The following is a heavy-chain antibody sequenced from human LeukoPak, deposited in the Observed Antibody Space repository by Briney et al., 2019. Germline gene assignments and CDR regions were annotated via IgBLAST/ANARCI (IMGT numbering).Heavy chain of an antibody. J-gene: IGHJ4*02. CDR1: GITLGNYG. CDR2: ISDSGGNT. V-gene: IGHV3-23*01. CDR3: AKRGVVIRVILVGFHKEAYYFDS. Sequence: GGSLRLSCAVSGITLGNYGMTWVGQAPGKVLEWVSGISDSGGNTYYADSVKGRFTISRDNSKNTLYLQMNSLRAEDTAVYFCAKRGVVIRVILVGFHKEAYYFDSWGQGALVTVSS. D-gene: IGHD3-22*01.